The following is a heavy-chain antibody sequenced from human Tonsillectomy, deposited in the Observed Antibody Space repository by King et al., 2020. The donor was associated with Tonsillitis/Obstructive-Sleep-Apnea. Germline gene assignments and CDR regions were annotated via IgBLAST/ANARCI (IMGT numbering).Heavy chain of an antibody. CDR2: IYSGDSGGYT. CDR3: ARSIVGASLDALDI. CDR1: GFTVSSNY. V-gene: IGHV3-53*01. J-gene: IGHJ3*02. Sequence: VQLVESGGGLMQPGGSLRLSCAASGFTVSSNYMNWVRQSPGKGPEWVSIIYSGDSGGYTCYADSVKGRFTISRDNSKNMLYLQMDSLRAEDTAVYYCARSIVGASLDALDIWGQGTMVTVSS. D-gene: IGHD1-26*01.